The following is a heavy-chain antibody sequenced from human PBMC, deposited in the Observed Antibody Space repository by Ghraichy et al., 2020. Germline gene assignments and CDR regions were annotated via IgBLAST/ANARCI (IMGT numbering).Heavy chain of an antibody. Sequence: SQTLSLTCTVSGGSISSSSYYWGWIRQPPGKGLEWIGSIYYSGSTYYNPTLKIRITISVDTTKNQFSLKLSTVTAADTAVYYCAGLLRSADYWGQGTLVTVSS. CDR1: GGSISSSSYY. CDR3: AGLLRSADY. D-gene: IGHD3-22*01. V-gene: IGHV4-39*01. CDR2: IYYSGST. J-gene: IGHJ4*02.